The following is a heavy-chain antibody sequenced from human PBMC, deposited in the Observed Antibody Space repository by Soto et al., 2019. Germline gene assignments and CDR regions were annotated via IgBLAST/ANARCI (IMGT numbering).Heavy chain of an antibody. Sequence: SETLSLTCAVYGGSFSGYYWSWIRQPPGKGLEWIGEIDHSGSTNYNPSLKSRVTISVDTSKNQFSLKLSSVTAADTAVYYCARGLEYQLLSSGWFDPWGQGTLVTVSS. CDR2: IDHSGST. V-gene: IGHV4-34*01. J-gene: IGHJ5*02. CDR1: GGSFSGYY. D-gene: IGHD2-2*01. CDR3: ARGLEYQLLSSGWFDP.